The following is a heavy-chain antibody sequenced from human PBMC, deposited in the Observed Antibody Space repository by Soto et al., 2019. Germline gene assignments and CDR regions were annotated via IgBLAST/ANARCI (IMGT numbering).Heavy chain of an antibody. CDR3: ARGVIPAAIPGVGYYGMDV. CDR2: IWYDGSNK. V-gene: IGHV3-33*01. D-gene: IGHD2-2*02. Sequence: GSLRLSCAASGFTFSSYGMHWVRQAPGKGLEWVAVIWYDGSNKYYADSVKGRFTISRDNSKNTLYLQMNSLRAEDTAVYYCARGVIPAAIPGVGYYGMDVWGQGTTVTVSS. J-gene: IGHJ6*02. CDR1: GFTFSSYG.